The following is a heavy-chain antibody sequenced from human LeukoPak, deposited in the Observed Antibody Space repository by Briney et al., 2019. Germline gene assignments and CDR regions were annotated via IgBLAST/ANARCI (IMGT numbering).Heavy chain of an antibody. CDR3: ANENYYDSSGYLDN. Sequence: GRSLRLSCAASGFTFSSYGMHWVRQAPGKGLEWVSVIPSDGSNKYYADSVKGRFTISRDNTKNTLYLQMNSLRAEDTAVFYCANENYYDSSGYLDNWGQGTLVTVSS. D-gene: IGHD3-22*01. V-gene: IGHV3-30*18. CDR1: GFTFSSYG. J-gene: IGHJ4*02. CDR2: IPSDGSNK.